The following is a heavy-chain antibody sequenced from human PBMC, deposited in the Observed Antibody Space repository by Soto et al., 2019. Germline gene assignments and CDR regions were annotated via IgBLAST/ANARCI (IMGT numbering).Heavy chain of an antibody. CDR3: AKPPDYNWNDY. V-gene: IGHV3-23*01. J-gene: IGHJ4*02. CDR2: VSGSGGST. D-gene: IGHD1-20*01. Sequence: EVQLLESGGGLVQPGGSLRLSCAASGFTFSSYAMSWVRQAPGXGLEWISAVSGSGGSTYYADSVKGRXTISRDNSKDXXXXXXXXXXXXXTAVYYCAKPPDYNWNDYWGQGTLVTVSS. CDR1: GFTFSSYA.